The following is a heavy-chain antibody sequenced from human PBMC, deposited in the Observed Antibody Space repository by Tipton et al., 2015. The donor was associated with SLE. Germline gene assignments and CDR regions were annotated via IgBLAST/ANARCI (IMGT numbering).Heavy chain of an antibody. CDR1: GGSISSYY. J-gene: IGHJ5*02. Sequence: TLSLTCTVSGGSISSYYWSWIRQPPGKGLGWIGYIYYSGSTNYNPSLKSRVAISVDTSKNQFSLKLSSVTAADTAVYYCATSRSGWYGWFDPWGQGTLVTVSS. D-gene: IGHD6-19*01. V-gene: IGHV4-59*01. CDR2: IYYSGST. CDR3: ATSRSGWYGWFDP.